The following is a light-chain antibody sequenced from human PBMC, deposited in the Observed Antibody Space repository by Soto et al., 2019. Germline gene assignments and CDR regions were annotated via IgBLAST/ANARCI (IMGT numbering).Light chain of an antibody. V-gene: IGKV3-15*01. CDR1: QSVSSD. Sequence: EIVMTQSPATLSVSPGERATLSCRASQSVSSDLAWYQQKPGQAPRLLIYGASNRETGIPARFSGSGSGTKFTLTISSLQSEDFAVYYCQQYNNWPPITFGQGTRLEIK. J-gene: IGKJ5*01. CDR2: GAS. CDR3: QQYNNWPPIT.